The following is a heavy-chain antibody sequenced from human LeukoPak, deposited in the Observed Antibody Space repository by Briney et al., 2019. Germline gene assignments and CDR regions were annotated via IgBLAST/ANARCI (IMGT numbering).Heavy chain of an antibody. D-gene: IGHD2-15*01. Sequence: SETLSLTCTVSGGSINSYYWSWIRQPPGKGLEWIGYIYYSGSTNYNPSLKSRVTISVDTSNNKFSLKLTSLTAADTAVYYCVRHLSAGRPAFDIWGLGTMVTVSS. J-gene: IGHJ3*02. CDR1: GGSINSYY. V-gene: IGHV4-59*08. CDR2: IYYSGST. CDR3: VRHLSAGRPAFDI.